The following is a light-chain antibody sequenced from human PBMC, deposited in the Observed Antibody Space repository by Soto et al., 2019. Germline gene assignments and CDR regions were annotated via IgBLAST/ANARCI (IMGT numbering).Light chain of an antibody. CDR3: QQYGASPFT. V-gene: IGKV3-20*01. CDR2: GAS. Sequence: VVLTQSPATLSLSPGDRATLSCRASRHVYINALGWYQQKPGRTPTLLIYGASTRATDIPDRFSATGSGTHFSLTISGVEPEDSAVYYCQQYGASPFTFGPGTRLEI. CDR1: RHVYINA. J-gene: IGKJ3*01.